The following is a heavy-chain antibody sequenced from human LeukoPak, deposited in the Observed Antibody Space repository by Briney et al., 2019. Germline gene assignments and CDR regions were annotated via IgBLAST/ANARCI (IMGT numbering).Heavy chain of an antibody. J-gene: IGHJ4*02. CDR1: GGSISSSSYY. V-gene: IGHV4-39*01. CDR2: IYYSGST. CDR3: ARLRTYSSSFDY. D-gene: IGHD6-13*01. Sequence: SETLSLTCTVSGGSISSSSYYWGWIRQPPGKGLEWIGSIYYSGSTYYNPSLKSRVTISVDTSKNQFSLKLSSVTAADTAVYYCARLRTYSSSFDYWGQGTLVTVSS.